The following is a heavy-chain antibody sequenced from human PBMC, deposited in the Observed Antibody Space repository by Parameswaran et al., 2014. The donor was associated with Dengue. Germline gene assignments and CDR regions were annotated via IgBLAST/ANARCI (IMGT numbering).Heavy chain of an antibody. J-gene: IGHJ6*02. D-gene: IGHD2-2*01. CDR2: TRQDGSEK. CDR3: ARDLRDYCGRTSCVHYYYGMDV. CDR1: GFTFSSYW. V-gene: IGHV3-7*01. Sequence: GGSLRLSCAASGFTFSSYWMTWVRQAPREGLEWVANTRQDGSEKYYVDSVKGRFTISRDNGKNSLYLQMNSLRAEDTAVYYCARDLRDYCGRTSCVHYYYGMDVWGQGTTVTVSS.